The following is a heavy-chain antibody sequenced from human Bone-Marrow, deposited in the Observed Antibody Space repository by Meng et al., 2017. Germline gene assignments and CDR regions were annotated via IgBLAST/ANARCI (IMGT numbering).Heavy chain of an antibody. Sequence: SETLSLTCTVSGGSISSGSYYWSWIRQPAGKGLEWIGRIYTSVSTNYNPSLKRRVTISVDTSKNQFSLKLSSVTAADTAVYYCARGQQWLVMYNWFDPWGQGTQVTVSS. D-gene: IGHD6-19*01. J-gene: IGHJ5*01. V-gene: IGHV4-61*02. CDR3: ARGQQWLVMYNWFDP. CDR2: IYTSVST. CDR1: GGSISSGSYY.